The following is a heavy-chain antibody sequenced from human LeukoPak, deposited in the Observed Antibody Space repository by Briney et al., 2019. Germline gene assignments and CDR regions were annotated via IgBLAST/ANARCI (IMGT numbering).Heavy chain of an antibody. CDR3: ARVVVGATTYYYYYMDV. V-gene: IGHV1-18*01. CDR1: GYTFTSYG. CDR2: ISAFNGKT. Sequence: ASVKVSCKASGYTFTSYGFTWVRQAPGQGLEWMGWISAFNGKTNLAQKFQGRGTMTTDISTSTAYMELRSLRSDDTAVYYCARVVVGATTYYYYYMDVWGKGTTVTVSS. J-gene: IGHJ6*03. D-gene: IGHD1-26*01.